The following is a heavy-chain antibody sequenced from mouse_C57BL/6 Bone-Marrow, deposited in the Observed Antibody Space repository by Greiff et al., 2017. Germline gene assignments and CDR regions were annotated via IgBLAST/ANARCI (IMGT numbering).Heavy chain of an antibody. V-gene: IGHV1-81*01. CDR2: IYPRSGNT. J-gene: IGHJ1*03. D-gene: IGHD2-12*01. CDR1: GYTFTSYG. Sequence: QVQLQESGAELARPGASVKLSCKASGYTFTSYGISWVKQRTGQGLEWIGEIYPRSGNTYYNEKFKGKATLTADKSSSTAYLELRSLTSEDSAVYFCARHYRRYFDDWGTGTTVTVSS. CDR3: ARHYRRYFDD.